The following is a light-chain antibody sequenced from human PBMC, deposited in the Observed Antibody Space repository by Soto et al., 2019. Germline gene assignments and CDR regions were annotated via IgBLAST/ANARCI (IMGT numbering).Light chain of an antibody. CDR3: SSFASSNPWV. CDR2: EVT. Sequence: QSALTQPPSASGSPGQSVTISCTGTSSDVGAYNYVSWYQQHAGKAPKLVIYEVTKRPSGVPDRFSGSKSANTASLTVSGLLAEDEADYYCSSFASSNPWVFGGGTKLTVL. CDR1: SSDVGAYNY. J-gene: IGLJ3*02. V-gene: IGLV2-8*01.